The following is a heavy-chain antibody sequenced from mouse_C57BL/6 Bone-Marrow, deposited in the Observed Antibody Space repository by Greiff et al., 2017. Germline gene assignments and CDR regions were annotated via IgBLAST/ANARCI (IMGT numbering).Heavy chain of an antibody. D-gene: IGHD1-1*01. CDR2: INPSSGYT. Sequence: VQVVESGAELARPGASVKMSCKASGYTFTSYTMHWVKQRPGQGLEWIGYINPSSGYTKYNQKFKDKATLTADKSSSTAYMQLSSLTSEDSAVYYCARDYYGSSYWYFDVWGTGTTVTGSS. CDR1: GYTFTSYT. J-gene: IGHJ1*03. V-gene: IGHV1-4*01. CDR3: ARDYYGSSYWYFDV.